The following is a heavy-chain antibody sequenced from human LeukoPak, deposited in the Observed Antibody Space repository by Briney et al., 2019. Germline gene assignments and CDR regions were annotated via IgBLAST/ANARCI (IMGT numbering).Heavy chain of an antibody. Sequence: GGSLRLSCAASGFTFNSYWMNWVRQAPGKGLEWVANIKRDGSEKYYVDSVKGRFTISRDNAKNSLDLQMNSLRVEDTAVYYCARLGPASSGWPESFDYWGQGTLVTGSS. CDR3: ARLGPASSGWPESFDY. J-gene: IGHJ4*02. V-gene: IGHV3-7*03. CDR1: GFTFNSYW. CDR2: IKRDGSEK. D-gene: IGHD6-19*01.